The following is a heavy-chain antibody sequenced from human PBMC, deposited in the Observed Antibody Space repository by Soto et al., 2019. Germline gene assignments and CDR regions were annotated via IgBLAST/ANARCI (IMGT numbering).Heavy chain of an antibody. CDR3: ARDALPAYYYGMDV. CDR1: GFTFSSYS. V-gene: IGHV3-21*01. J-gene: IGHJ6*02. CDR2: ISSSSSYI. Sequence: GGSLRLSCAASGFTFSSYSMNWVRQAPGKGLEWVSSISSSSSYIYYADSVKGRFTISRDNAKNSLYLQMNSLRAEDTAVYYCARDALPAYYYGMDVWGQGTTVTVSS.